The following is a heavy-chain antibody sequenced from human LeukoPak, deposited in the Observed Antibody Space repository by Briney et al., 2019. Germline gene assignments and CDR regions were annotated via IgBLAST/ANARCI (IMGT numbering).Heavy chain of an antibody. CDR2: INHSGST. J-gene: IGHJ5*02. Sequence: PSETLSLTCAVYGGSFSGYYWSWIRQPPGKGLEWIGEINHSGSTNYNPSLKSRVTISVDTSKNQFSLKLSSVTAADTAVYYCARGVIVVVVAARVWFDPWGQGTLVTVSS. D-gene: IGHD2-15*01. CDR3: ARGVIVVVVAARVWFDP. CDR1: GGSFSGYY. V-gene: IGHV4-34*01.